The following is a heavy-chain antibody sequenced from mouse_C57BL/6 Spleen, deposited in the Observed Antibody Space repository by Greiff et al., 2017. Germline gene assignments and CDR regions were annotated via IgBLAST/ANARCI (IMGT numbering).Heavy chain of an antibody. V-gene: IGHV1-20*01. J-gene: IGHJ1*03. CDR3: ARKRDYDWYFDG. Sequence: VQLQQSGPELVKPGDSVKISCKASGYSFTGYFMNWVMQSHGKSLEWIGRINPYNGDTFYNQKFKGKATLTVDKSSSTAHMELRSLTSEDSAVYYCARKRDYDWYFDGWGTGTTVTVSS. D-gene: IGHD2-4*01. CDR2: INPYNGDT. CDR1: GYSFTGYF.